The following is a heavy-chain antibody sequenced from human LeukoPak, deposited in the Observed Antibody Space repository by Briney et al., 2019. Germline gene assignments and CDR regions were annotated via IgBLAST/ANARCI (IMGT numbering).Heavy chain of an antibody. D-gene: IGHD1-1*01. CDR2: INQDGRDK. V-gene: IGHV3-7*01. Sequence: PGGSLRLSCAASGFTFSNYWMTWLRQAPGKGLEWVALINQDGRDKKYVDSVKGRFSVSRDNAENSVFLQMDSLGAEDTAFYYCVVTTRSRSFDYWGQGTLVTVSS. CDR3: VVTTRSRSFDY. CDR1: GFTFSNYW. J-gene: IGHJ4*02.